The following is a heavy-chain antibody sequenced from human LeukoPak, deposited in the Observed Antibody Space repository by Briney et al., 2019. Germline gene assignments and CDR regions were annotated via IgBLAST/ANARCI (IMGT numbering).Heavy chain of an antibody. CDR1: GFTFSSYS. V-gene: IGHV3-48*04. CDR2: ISSSSSTI. Sequence: GGSLRLSCAASGFTFSSYSMNWVRQAPGKGLEWVSYISSSSSTIYYADSVKGRFTISRDNAKNSLYLQMNSLRAEDTAVYYCARAPRLFDYDILTGYYFQFWGQGTLITVSS. CDR3: ARAPRLFDYDILTGYYFQF. D-gene: IGHD3-9*01. J-gene: IGHJ4*02.